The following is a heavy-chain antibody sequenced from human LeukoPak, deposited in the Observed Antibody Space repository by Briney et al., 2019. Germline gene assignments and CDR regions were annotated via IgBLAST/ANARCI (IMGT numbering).Heavy chain of an antibody. CDR2: IYPGDSDT. D-gene: IGHD3-3*01. Sequence: GESLKISCQGSGYSFTSYWIGWVRPMPGKGLEWMGIIYPGDSDTRYSPSFQGQVTISADKSISTAYLQWSSLKASDTAMYYCASLPYDFWSGYYRAEYFQHWGQGTLVTVSS. V-gene: IGHV5-51*01. CDR3: ASLPYDFWSGYYRAEYFQH. J-gene: IGHJ1*01. CDR1: GYSFTSYW.